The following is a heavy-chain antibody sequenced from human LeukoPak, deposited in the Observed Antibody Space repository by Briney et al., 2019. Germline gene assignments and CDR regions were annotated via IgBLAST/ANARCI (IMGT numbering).Heavy chain of an antibody. CDR3: AQGAPPLRYFDWSYFDY. D-gene: IGHD3-9*01. CDR2: ISGSDGTT. CDR1: GFTVSSNY. V-gene: IGHV3-23*01. Sequence: GGSLRLSCAASGFTVSSNYMSWVRQAPGRGLECVSGISGSDGTTYYADSVKGRFTISRDNSKNTLYLQMNSLRAEDTAVYYCAQGAPPLRYFDWSYFDYWGQGTLVTVSS. J-gene: IGHJ4*02.